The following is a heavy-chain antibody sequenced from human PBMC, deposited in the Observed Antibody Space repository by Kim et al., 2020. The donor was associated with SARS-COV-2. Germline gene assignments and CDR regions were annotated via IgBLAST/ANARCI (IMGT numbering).Heavy chain of an antibody. CDR3: ARDRTIPPWGMDV. Sequence: GGSLRLSCAASGFTVSSNYMSWVRQAPGKGLEWVSVIYSGGSTYYADSVKGRFTISRDNSKNTLYLQMNSLRAEDTAVYYCARDRTIPPWGMDVWGQGTTVTVSS. CDR2: IYSGGST. D-gene: IGHD3-3*01. CDR1: GFTVSSNY. V-gene: IGHV3-53*01. J-gene: IGHJ6*02.